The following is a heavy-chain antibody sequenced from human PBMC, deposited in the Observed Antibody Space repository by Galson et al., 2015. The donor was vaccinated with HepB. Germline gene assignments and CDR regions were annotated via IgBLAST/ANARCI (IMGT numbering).Heavy chain of an antibody. J-gene: IGHJ3*02. V-gene: IGHV3-33*08. CDR2: IWYDGSNK. D-gene: IGHD4-17*01. CDR3: ARESGDYGDPDAFDI. CDR1: GFTFSSYG. Sequence: SLRLSCAASGFTFSSYGMHWVRQAPGKGLEGVAVIWYDGSNKYYADSVKGRFTISRDNSKNTLYLQMNSLRAEDTDVYYCARESGDYGDPDAFDIWGQGTMVTVSS.